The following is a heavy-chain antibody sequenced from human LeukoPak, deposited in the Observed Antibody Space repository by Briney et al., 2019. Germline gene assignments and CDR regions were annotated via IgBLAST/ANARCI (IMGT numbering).Heavy chain of an antibody. CDR3: ARQYCSGGSCYSSY. Sequence: GGSLRPSCAASGFTFSSYSMNWVRQAPGKGLEWVSSISSSSSYIYYADSVKGRFTISRDNAKNSLYLQMNSLRAEDTAVYYCARQYCSGGSCYSSYWGQGTLVTVSS. CDR1: GFTFSSYS. D-gene: IGHD2-15*01. J-gene: IGHJ4*02. CDR2: ISSSSSYI. V-gene: IGHV3-21*01.